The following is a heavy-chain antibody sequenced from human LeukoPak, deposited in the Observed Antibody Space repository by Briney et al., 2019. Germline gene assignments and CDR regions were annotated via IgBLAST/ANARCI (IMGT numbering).Heavy chain of an antibody. J-gene: IGHJ4*02. Sequence: SETLSLTCTVSGGSISSGGYYWSWIRQHPGKGLEWIGYIYYSGSTYYDPSLKSRVTISVGTSKNQFSLKLSSVTAADTAVYYCARSRGGSVFDYWGQGTLVTVSS. CDR2: IYYSGST. D-gene: IGHD2-15*01. CDR3: ARSRGGSVFDY. CDR1: GGSISSGGYY. V-gene: IGHV4-31*03.